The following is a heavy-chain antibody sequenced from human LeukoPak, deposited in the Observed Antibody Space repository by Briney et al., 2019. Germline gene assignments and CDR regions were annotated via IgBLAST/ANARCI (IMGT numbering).Heavy chain of an antibody. V-gene: IGHV3-30*04. J-gene: IGHJ4*02. D-gene: IGHD3-10*01. Sequence: GGSLRLSCAASGFTFSSYAMHWVRQAPGKGLEWVAVISYDGSNKYYADSVKGRFTISRDNSKNTLYLQMNSLRAEDTAVYYCATYCYGSGSKKGEYYCDYWGQGTLVSVSS. CDR1: GFTFSSYA. CDR3: ATYCYGSGSKKGEYYCDY. CDR2: ISYDGSNK.